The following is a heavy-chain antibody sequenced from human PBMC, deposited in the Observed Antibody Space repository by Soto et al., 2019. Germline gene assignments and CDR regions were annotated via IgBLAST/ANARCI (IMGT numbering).Heavy chain of an antibody. D-gene: IGHD3-22*01. CDR1: GYTLNELS. J-gene: IGHJ4*02. CDR2: FDPEDGET. Sequence: ASVKVSCKVSGYTLNELSIHWVRQAPGKGLEWMGGFDPEDGETIYAQKFQGRVTMTEDTSTDTAYMELSSLRSEDTAVYYCATESYDSGGYDYFEYWGQGTLVTVSS. V-gene: IGHV1-24*01. CDR3: ATESYDSGGYDYFEY.